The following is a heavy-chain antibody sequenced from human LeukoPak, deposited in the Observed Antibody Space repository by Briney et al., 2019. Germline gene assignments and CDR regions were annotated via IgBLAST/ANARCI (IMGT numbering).Heavy chain of an antibody. V-gene: IGHV3-7*01. Sequence: PGGSLTLSCAASGFTFSTYFMTWVRQAPGKGLEWVANMDEDGREKNYADSVKGRFTISRDNSKNTLYLQMNSLRAEDTAVYYCAKDFGRGQKYYFDYWGQGTLVTVSS. CDR3: AKDFGRGQKYYFDY. CDR2: MDEDGREK. D-gene: IGHD3-10*01. CDR1: GFTFSTYF. J-gene: IGHJ4*02.